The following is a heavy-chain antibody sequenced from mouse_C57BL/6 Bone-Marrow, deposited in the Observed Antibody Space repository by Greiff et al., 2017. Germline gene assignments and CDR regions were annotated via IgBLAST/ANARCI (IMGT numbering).Heavy chain of an antibody. D-gene: IGHD4-1*01. CDR3: ARRKTGTSYWYFDV. CDR2: IHPNSGST. J-gene: IGHJ1*03. CDR1: GYTFTSYW. V-gene: IGHV1-64*01. Sequence: VQLQQPGAELVKPGASVKLSCKASGYTFTSYWMHWVKQRPGQGLEWIGMIHPNSGSTNYNEKFKSKATLTVDKSSSTAYMQLSSLTSEDSAVYYCARRKTGTSYWYFDVWSTGTTVTVSS.